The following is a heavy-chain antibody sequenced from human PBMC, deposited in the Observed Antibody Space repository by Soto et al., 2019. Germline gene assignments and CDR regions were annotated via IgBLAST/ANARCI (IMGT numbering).Heavy chain of an antibody. CDR2: IYYSGST. CDR1: GGSISSGSYY. D-gene: IGHD2-2*01. V-gene: IGHV4-39*01. CDR3: ARLGIVVAEFDP. Sequence: KPSETLSLTCTVSGGSISSGSYYWGWIRQPPGKGLEWIGSIYYSGSTYYNPSLKSRVTISVDTSKNQFSLKLSSVTAADTAVYYCARLGIVVAEFDPWGQGTLVT. J-gene: IGHJ5*02.